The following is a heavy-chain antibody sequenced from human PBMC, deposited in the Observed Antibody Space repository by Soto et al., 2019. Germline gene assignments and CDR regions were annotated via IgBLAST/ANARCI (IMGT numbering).Heavy chain of an antibody. D-gene: IGHD6-13*01. CDR1: GGSFSGYY. V-gene: IGHV4-34*01. Sequence: SETLSLTCAVYGGSFSGYYWSWIRQPPGKGLEWIGEINHSGSTNYNPSLKSRVTISVDTSKNQFSLKLSSVTAADTAVYYSARGIAAAGTWGLSYFDYWGQGTLVTVSS. CDR2: INHSGST. J-gene: IGHJ4*02. CDR3: ARGIAAAGTWGLSYFDY.